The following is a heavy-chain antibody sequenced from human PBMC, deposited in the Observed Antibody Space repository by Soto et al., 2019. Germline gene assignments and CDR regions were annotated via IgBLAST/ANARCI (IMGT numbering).Heavy chain of an antibody. D-gene: IGHD3-9*01. V-gene: IGHV1-18*01. CDR1: GYTFTSYG. J-gene: IGHJ6*02. CDR3: ARDLYYDILTGRDQHTSYYYGMDV. CDR2: ISAYNGNT. Sequence: GASVKVSCKASGYTFTSYGISWVRQAPGQGLEWMGWISAYNGNTNYAQKLQGRVTMTTDTSTSTAYMELRSLRSDDTAVYYCARDLYYDILTGRDQHTSYYYGMDVWGQGTTVTVSS.